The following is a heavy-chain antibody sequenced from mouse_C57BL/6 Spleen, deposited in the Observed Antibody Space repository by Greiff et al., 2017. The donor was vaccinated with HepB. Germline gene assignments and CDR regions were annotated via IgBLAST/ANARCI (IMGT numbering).Heavy chain of an antibody. J-gene: IGHJ2*01. CDR1: GYTFTSYG. Sequence: VQLQESGAELARPGASVKLSCKASGYTFTSYGISWVKQRTGQGLEWIGEIYPRSGNTYYNEKFKGKATLTADKSSSTAYMELRSLTSEDSAVYFCAKHYGSSPYFDYWGQGTTLTVSS. D-gene: IGHD1-1*01. V-gene: IGHV1-81*01. CDR2: IYPRSGNT. CDR3: AKHYGSSPYFDY.